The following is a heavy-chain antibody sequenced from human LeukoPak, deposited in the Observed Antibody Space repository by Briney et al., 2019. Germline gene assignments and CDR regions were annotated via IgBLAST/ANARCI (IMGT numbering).Heavy chain of an antibody. J-gene: IGHJ4*02. CDR3: ARPRTYYYGSGSYWVFDY. CDR2: ISAYNDNT. D-gene: IGHD3-10*01. CDR1: GYTFTSYG. Sequence: ASVKVSCRASGYTFTSYGISWVRQAPGQGLEWMGWISAYNDNTNYAQKLQGRVTMTTDTSTSTAYMELRSLRSDDTAVYYCARPRTYYYGSGSYWVFDYWGQGTLVTVSS. V-gene: IGHV1-18*01.